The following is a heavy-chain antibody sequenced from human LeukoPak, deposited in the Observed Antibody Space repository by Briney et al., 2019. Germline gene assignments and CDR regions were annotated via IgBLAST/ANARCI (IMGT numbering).Heavy chain of an antibody. Sequence: SETLSLTCTVSGGSISSYYWSWIRQPPGKGLEWIGYIYYSGSTNYNPSLKSRVAISVDTSKNQFSLKLSSVTAADTAVYYCARATGSFDYWGQGILVTVSS. CDR1: GGSISSYY. CDR2: IYYSGST. CDR3: ARATGSFDY. V-gene: IGHV4-59*01. D-gene: IGHD1-1*01. J-gene: IGHJ4*02.